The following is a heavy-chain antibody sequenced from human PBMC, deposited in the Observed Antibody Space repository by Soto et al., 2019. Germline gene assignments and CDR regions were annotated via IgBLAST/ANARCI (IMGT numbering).Heavy chain of an antibody. CDR2: IYYSGST. J-gene: IGHJ4*02. D-gene: IGHD5-18*01. CDR1: GGSVSSGSYY. CDR3: PRSRYTAMVKVFDS. V-gene: IGHV4-61*01. Sequence: SETLSLTCTVSGGSVSSGSYYWSWIRQPPGKGLEWIGYIYYSGSTNYNPSLKRRVTISVDTCKNQVCLKVSSGREADTAGDYFPRSRYTAMVKVFDSWGQGTLVTVSS.